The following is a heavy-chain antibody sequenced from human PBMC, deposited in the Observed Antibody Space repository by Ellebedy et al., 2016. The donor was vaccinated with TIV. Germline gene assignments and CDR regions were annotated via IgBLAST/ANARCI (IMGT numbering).Heavy chain of an antibody. Sequence: GESLKISCAASGFSFSSYSMNWVRQAPGKGLEWLSYISSSSTAIEYAESVKGRFIISRDNARNSLYLRVNNLRAEDTAVYYCAKARYGITMVREPTAEYFQHWGQGTLVTVSS. J-gene: IGHJ1*01. V-gene: IGHV3-48*01. CDR3: AKARYGITMVREPTAEYFQH. D-gene: IGHD3-10*01. CDR2: ISSSSTAI. CDR1: GFSFSSYS.